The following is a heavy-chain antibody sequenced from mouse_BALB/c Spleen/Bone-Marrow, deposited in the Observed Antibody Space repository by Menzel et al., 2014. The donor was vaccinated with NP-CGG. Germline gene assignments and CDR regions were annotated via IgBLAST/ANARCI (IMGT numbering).Heavy chain of an antibody. CDR3: VPDWDFDY. Sequence: EVKLMESGGGLGQPKGSLKVSCAASGFTFNTYAMNWVRQAPGKGLEWVARIRSKSHNYATFYADSVKDRFTISRDDSQNMLYLQMNNLKTEDTAMYYCVPDWDFDYWGQGTTLTVSS. V-gene: IGHV10-1*02. D-gene: IGHD4-1*01. J-gene: IGHJ2*01. CDR2: IRSKSHNYAT. CDR1: GFTFNTYA.